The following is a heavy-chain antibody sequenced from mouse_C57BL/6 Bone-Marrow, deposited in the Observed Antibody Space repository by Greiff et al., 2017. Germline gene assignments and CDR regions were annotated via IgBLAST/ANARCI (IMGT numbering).Heavy chain of an antibody. CDR2: IDPSDSYT. CDR3: ARWSITTVVGEYFDV. J-gene: IGHJ1*03. V-gene: IGHV1-50*01. CDR1: GYTFPSYW. D-gene: IGHD1-1*01. Sequence: QVQLQQSGAELVKPGASVKLSCKASGYTFPSYWMQWVKQRPGQGLEWIGEIDPSDSYTNYNQKFKGKATLTVDTSSSTAYMQLSSLTSEDSAVYYCARWSITTVVGEYFDVWGTGTTVTVSS.